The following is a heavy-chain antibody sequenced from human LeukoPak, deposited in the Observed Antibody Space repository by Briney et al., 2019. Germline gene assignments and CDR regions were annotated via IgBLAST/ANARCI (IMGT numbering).Heavy chain of an antibody. CDR3: AREPYSGNYGAYYYYYMDV. D-gene: IGHD1-26*01. CDR2: ITSSSSYI. CDR1: GFTFTSYN. Sequence: GGSLRLSCAASGFTFTSYNMNWVRQAPGKGLEWVSSITSSSSYIYYADSVKGRFTISRDNAKNSLYLQMDSLRVEDTAVYYCAREPYSGNYGAYYYYYMDVWGKGTTVTISS. J-gene: IGHJ6*03. V-gene: IGHV3-21*06.